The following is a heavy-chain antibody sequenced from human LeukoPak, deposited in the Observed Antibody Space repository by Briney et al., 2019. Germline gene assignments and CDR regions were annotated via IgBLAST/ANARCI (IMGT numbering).Heavy chain of an antibody. D-gene: IGHD5-12*01. Sequence: PGRSLRLSCAASGFTFDDYAMHWVRQAPGKGLEWVSGISWNSGSIGYADSVKGRFTISRDNAKNSLYLQMNSLRAEDTALYYCAEDMSSGYDAFDIWGQGTMVTVSS. CDR3: AEDMSSGYDAFDI. CDR2: ISWNSGSI. J-gene: IGHJ3*02. V-gene: IGHV3-9*01. CDR1: GFTFDDYA.